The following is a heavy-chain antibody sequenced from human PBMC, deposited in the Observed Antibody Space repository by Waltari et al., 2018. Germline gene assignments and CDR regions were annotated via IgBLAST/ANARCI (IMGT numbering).Heavy chain of an antibody. CDR2: IYSDGRT. CDR1: GFPVGSHY. J-gene: IGHJ4*02. CDR3: ARNKGWYGDGYFDY. V-gene: IGHV3-66*01. Sequence: EVQLVESGGGLVQPGRSLVTFFSASGFPVGSHYMSWVGQAPGKGLEWVSVIYSDGRTVYADSVKGRFTISRDNLKNTVDLQMSSLRADDTAVYYCARNKGWYGDGYFDYWGQGTLVSVSS. D-gene: IGHD6-19*01.